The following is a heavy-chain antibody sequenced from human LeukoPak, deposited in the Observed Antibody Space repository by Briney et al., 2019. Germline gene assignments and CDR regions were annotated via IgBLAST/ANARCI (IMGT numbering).Heavy chain of an antibody. CDR2: ISWNSDSI. Sequence: SLRLSCAASGFTFDDYAMHWVRQAPGKGLEWVSGISWNSDSIGYAHSVKGRFTISRDNAKNSLYLQMNSLRAEDTAVYYCAELGITMIGGVWGKGTTVTISS. V-gene: IGHV3-9*01. CDR3: AELGITMIGGV. J-gene: IGHJ6*04. D-gene: IGHD3-10*02. CDR1: GFTFDDYA.